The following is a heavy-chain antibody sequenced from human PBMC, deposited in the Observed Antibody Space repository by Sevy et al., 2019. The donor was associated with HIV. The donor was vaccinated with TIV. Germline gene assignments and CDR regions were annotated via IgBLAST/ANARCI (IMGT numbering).Heavy chain of an antibody. D-gene: IGHD3-22*01. V-gene: IGHV4-39*01. CDR2: IYYSGTT. J-gene: IGHJ3*02. CDR1: VGSISSSSYY. CDR3: ANLSDSSAKGAFDI. Sequence: SETLSLTCTVSVGSISSSSYYWGWIRQPPGKGLEWIVTIYYSGTTYYNPSLKSRVTIFVDTSKNQFSLKLSSVTAADAAVYYCANLSDSSAKGAFDIWGQGTMVTVSS.